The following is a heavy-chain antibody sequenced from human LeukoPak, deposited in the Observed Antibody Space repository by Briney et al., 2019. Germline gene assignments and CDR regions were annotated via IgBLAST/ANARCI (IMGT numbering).Heavy chain of an antibody. V-gene: IGHV4-61*02. CDR1: GGSISSGSYY. Sequence: PSQTLSLTCTVSGGSISSGSYYWNWIRQSAGKGLEWIGRMYTSGSTTYNPSLKSRVTISVDTSKNQFSLKLSSVTAGDTAVYYCASGLGAARSYFEYWGQGTLVTVSS. D-gene: IGHD6-25*01. J-gene: IGHJ4*02. CDR2: MYTSGST. CDR3: ASGLGAARSYFEY.